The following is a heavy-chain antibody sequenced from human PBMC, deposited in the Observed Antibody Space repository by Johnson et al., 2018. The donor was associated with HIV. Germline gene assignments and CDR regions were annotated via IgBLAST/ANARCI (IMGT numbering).Heavy chain of an antibody. Sequence: VQLVESGGGVVQPGGSLRLSCEASGFTFSDAWMNWVRQVPGKGLEWVGRVKSKTEGGTIDYAAPVKGRFTISRDGSKNTLYLQMTGLKTEDTAVYYCTTDLAAVGSGAFDIWGQGTMVTVSS. CDR2: VKSKTEGGTI. CDR3: TTDLAAVGSGAFDI. D-gene: IGHD6-13*01. V-gene: IGHV3-15*01. CDR1: GFTFSDAW. J-gene: IGHJ3*02.